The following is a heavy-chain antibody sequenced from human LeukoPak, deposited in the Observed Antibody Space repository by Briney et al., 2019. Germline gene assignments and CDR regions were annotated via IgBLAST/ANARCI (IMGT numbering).Heavy chain of an antibody. CDR3: VKVRTVQLLPLLHH. D-gene: IGHD1-26*01. Sequence: GGSLRLSCAASGFSLNDYAMSWVRQAPGKGLEWVAVIGGRSSKIYYADSVKGRVTISRDNSKNMLYLQMNSLRVEDTALYYCVKVRTVQLLPLLHHWGLRTLGTLSS. J-gene: IGHJ4*02. V-gene: IGHV3-23*01. CDR2: IGGRSSKI. CDR1: GFSLNDYA.